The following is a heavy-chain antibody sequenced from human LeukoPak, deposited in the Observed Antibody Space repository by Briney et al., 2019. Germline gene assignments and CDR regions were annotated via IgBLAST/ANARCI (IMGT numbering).Heavy chain of an antibody. J-gene: IGHJ3*02. D-gene: IGHD3-22*01. CDR3: AKNGPSITMIVVVITGAFDI. V-gene: IGHV3-23*01. CDR2: ISGSGGST. Sequence: PGGSLRLSCAASGFTFSSYAMSWVRQAPGKGLEWVSAISGSGGSTYYAGSVKGRFTISRDNSKNTLYLQMNSLRAEDTALYYCAKNGPSITMIVVVITGAFDIWGQGTMVTVSS. CDR1: GFTFSSYA.